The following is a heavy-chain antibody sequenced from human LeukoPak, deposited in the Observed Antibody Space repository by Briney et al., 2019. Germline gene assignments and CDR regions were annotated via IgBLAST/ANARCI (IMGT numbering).Heavy chain of an antibody. CDR1: GFTFSSYG. D-gene: IGHD1-20*01. CDR3: AKVGKAARIIGTTSRYYYYYMDV. J-gene: IGHJ6*03. CDR2: ISGSGTST. Sequence: PGGSLRLSCAASGFTFSSYGMNWVRQAPGKGLEWVSTISGSGTSTYYADSVKGRFTISRDNSKNTLYLQMNSLRAEDTAVYYCAKVGKAARIIGTTSRYYYYYMDVWGKATTVTISS. V-gene: IGHV3-23*01.